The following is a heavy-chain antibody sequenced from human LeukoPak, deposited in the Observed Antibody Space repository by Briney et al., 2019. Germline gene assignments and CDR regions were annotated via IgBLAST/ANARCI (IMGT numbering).Heavy chain of an antibody. D-gene: IGHD4-17*01. CDR1: GGSFSGYY. V-gene: IGHV4-34*01. J-gene: IGHJ4*02. CDR3: ARPTTVTRFTLGY. Sequence: SETLSLTCAVYGGSFSGYYWSWIRQPPGKGLEWVGEINHSGSTNYNPSLKSRVTISVDTSKNQFSLKLSSVTAADTAVYYCARPTTVTRFTLGYWGQGTLVTVSS. CDR2: INHSGST.